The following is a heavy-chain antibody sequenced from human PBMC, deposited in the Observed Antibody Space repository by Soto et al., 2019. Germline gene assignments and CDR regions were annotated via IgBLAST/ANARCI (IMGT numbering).Heavy chain of an antibody. D-gene: IGHD2-2*01. Sequence: EVQLVETGGGLIQPGGSLRLSCAASGFTVSSNYMSWVRQAPGKGLEWVSVIYSGGSTYYADSVKGRFTISRDNSKNTLYLQMNSLRAEDTAVYYCERDTPAAGFDPWGQGTLVTVSS. J-gene: IGHJ5*02. V-gene: IGHV3-53*02. CDR1: GFTVSSNY. CDR3: ERDTPAAGFDP. CDR2: IYSGGST.